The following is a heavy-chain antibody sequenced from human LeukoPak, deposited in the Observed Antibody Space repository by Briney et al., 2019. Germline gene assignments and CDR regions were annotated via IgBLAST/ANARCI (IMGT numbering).Heavy chain of an antibody. J-gene: IGHJ5*02. Sequence: GGSLRLSCTASRFTFKSYAMSWVRQAPGKGLEWIAAITTSGGSTNYADSVKGRFTISRDSSKSTLYLQMNSLRAEDTALYYCANRYYDRSPFDPRGQGTWSPSPQ. CDR2: ITTSGGST. V-gene: IGHV3-23*01. D-gene: IGHD3-22*01. CDR3: ANRYYDRSPFDP. CDR1: RFTFKSYA.